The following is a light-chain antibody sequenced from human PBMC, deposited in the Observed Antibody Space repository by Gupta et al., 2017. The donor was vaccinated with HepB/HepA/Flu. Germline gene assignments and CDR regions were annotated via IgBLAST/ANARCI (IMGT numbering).Light chain of an antibody. J-gene: IGKJ1*01. CDR1: QSLSSSY. Sequence: EIVLTQSPGTLSLSPGERATLSCRASQSLSSSYLAWYQQRGGQAPRLLIYGASSRATGIPDRFSGSGSGTDFTLTISRLERGDFAVYYCQQDDSSPRTFGQGTKVEIK. CDR2: GAS. CDR3: QQDDSSPRT. V-gene: IGKV3-20*01.